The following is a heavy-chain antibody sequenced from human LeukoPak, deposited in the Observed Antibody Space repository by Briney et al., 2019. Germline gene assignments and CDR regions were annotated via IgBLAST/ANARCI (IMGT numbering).Heavy chain of an antibody. D-gene: IGHD2-2*01. CDR3: ARDSPPFVVVPAALLK. V-gene: IGHV1-18*01. Sequence: ASVKVSCKASGYTFTSYGISWVRQAPGQGLEWMGWISAYNGNTNYAQKLQGRVTMTTDTSTSTAYMELRSLRSDDTAVYYCARDSPPFVVVPAALLKWGQGTLVTVSS. CDR2: ISAYNGNT. J-gene: IGHJ4*02. CDR1: GYTFTSYG.